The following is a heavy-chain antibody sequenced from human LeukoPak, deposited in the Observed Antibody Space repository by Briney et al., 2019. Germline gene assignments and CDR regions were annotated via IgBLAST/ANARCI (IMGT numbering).Heavy chain of an antibody. CDR1: GYTFTSYG. D-gene: IGHD3-22*01. CDR2: ITVYNANA. Sequence: ASVKVSCKASGYTFTSYGISWVRQAPGQGLEWMGWITVYNANAKYAQNLQGRVTMTTDTSTSTAYMDLRSLRSDDTAVYYCARVYYYDSSGHNWFDPWGQGTLVTVSS. V-gene: IGHV1-18*01. CDR3: ARVYYYDSSGHNWFDP. J-gene: IGHJ5*02.